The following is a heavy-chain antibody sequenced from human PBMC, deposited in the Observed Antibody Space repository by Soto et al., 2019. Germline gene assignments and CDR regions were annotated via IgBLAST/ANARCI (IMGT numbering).Heavy chain of an antibody. V-gene: IGHV1-69*01. CDR3: ARLRRGYSGYDDTREFDY. CDR2: IIPIFGTA. J-gene: IGHJ4*02. D-gene: IGHD5-12*01. Sequence: QVQLVQSGAEVKKPGSSVKVSCKASGGTFSSYAISWVRQDPGQGLEWMGGIIPIFGTANYAQKFQGRVTITADESTSTAYMELSSLRSEDTAVYYCARLRRGYSGYDDTREFDYWGQGTLVTVSS. CDR1: GGTFSSYA.